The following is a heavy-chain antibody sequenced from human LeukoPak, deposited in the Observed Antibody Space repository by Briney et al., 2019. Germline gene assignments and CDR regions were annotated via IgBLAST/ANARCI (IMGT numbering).Heavy chain of an antibody. V-gene: IGHV3-30*18. Sequence: GGSLRLSCAASGFTFSSYGMHWVRQAPGKGLEWAAVISYDGSNKYYADSVKGRFTISRDNSKNTLYLQMNSLRAEDTAVYYCAKDLGYCSSTSCYNMGGLDYWGQGTLVTVSS. J-gene: IGHJ4*02. D-gene: IGHD2-2*02. CDR3: AKDLGYCSSTSCYNMGGLDY. CDR1: GFTFSSYG. CDR2: ISYDGSNK.